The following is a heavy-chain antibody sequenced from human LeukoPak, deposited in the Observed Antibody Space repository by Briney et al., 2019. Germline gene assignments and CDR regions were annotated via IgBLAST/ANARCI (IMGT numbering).Heavy chain of an antibody. V-gene: IGHV4-30-2*01. CDR3: ARGGSYPDAFDI. D-gene: IGHD1-26*01. CDR2: IYHSGST. Sequence: SETLSLTCTVSGGSISSGGYYWSWIRQPPGKGLEWIGYIYHSGSTYYNPSLKSRVTISVDRSKNQFSLKLSSVTAADTAVYYCARGGSYPDAFDIWGQGTMVTVSS. J-gene: IGHJ3*02. CDR1: GGSISSGGYY.